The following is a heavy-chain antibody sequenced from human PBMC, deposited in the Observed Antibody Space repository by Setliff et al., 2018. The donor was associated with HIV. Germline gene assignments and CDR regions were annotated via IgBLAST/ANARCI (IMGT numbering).Heavy chain of an antibody. Sequence: GGSLRLSCAASGFSFSSYVMSWVRQAPGKGLEGVSAISGSGDSTFYADSVKGRFTISRDNSKNTVYLQMNSLRAEDTAEYYCAKELAASGLGYFDSWGRGILVTVPQ. CDR3: AKELAASGLGYFDS. D-gene: IGHD3-22*01. V-gene: IGHV3-23*01. J-gene: IGHJ4*02. CDR1: GFSFSSYV. CDR2: ISGSGDST.